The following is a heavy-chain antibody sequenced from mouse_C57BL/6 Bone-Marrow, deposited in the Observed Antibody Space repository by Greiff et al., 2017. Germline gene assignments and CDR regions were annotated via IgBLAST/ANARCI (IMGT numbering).Heavy chain of an antibody. D-gene: IGHD2-5*01. V-gene: IGHV1-61*01. CDR1: GYTFTSYW. Sequence: QVQLQQPGAELVRPGSSVKLSCKASGYTFTSYWMDWVKQRPGQGLEWIGNIYPSDSETHYNQKFKDKATLTVDKSSSTAYMQLSSLTSEDSAVYYCASLIGYSYSNYFDYWGQGTTLTVSS. CDR2: IYPSDSET. J-gene: IGHJ2*01. CDR3: ASLIGYSYSNYFDY.